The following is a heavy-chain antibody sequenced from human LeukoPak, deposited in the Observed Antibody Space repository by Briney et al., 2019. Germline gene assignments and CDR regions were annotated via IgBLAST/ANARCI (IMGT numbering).Heavy chain of an antibody. D-gene: IGHD3-3*01. Sequence: PSETLSLTCSVSGAIIKREGFNWDWIRQPPGKGLEYIGSIFYNGNTYYNPSLESRVTISVDTSKNQFSLNMFYVTAADTAVYYCTRRPKGPGFWSGYVDSWGQGTLVTVSS. CDR2: IFYNGNT. V-gene: IGHV4-39*01. J-gene: IGHJ4*02. CDR1: GAIIKREGFN. CDR3: TRRPKGPGFWSGYVDS.